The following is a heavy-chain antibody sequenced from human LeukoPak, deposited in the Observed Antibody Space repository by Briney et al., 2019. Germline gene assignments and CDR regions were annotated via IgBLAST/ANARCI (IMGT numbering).Heavy chain of an antibody. CDR3: AKVLGDYVWGSYRDFDY. CDR2: ISGSGGST. V-gene: IGHV3-23*01. CDR1: GFTFSSYA. J-gene: IGHJ4*02. D-gene: IGHD3-16*02. Sequence: PGGSLRLSCAASGFTFSSYAISWVRQAPGKGLEWVSAISGSGGSTYYADSVKGRFTISRDNSKNTLYLQMNSLRAEDTAVYYCAKVLGDYVWGSYRDFDYWGQGTQVTVSS.